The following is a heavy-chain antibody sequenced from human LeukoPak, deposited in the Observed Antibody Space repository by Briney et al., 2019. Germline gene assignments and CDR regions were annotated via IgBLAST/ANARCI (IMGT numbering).Heavy chain of an antibody. CDR3: ARDPLTFYDSSGYWFDY. V-gene: IGHV1-46*01. CDR1: GYTFTSYY. J-gene: IGHJ4*02. D-gene: IGHD3-22*01. Sequence: ASVKVSCKASGYTFTSYYMHWVRQAPGQGLEWMGIINPSGGSTSYAQKFQGRVTMTRDTSTSTVYMELSSLRSEDTAVYYCARDPLTFYDSSGYWFDYWGQGTLVTVSS. CDR2: INPSGGST.